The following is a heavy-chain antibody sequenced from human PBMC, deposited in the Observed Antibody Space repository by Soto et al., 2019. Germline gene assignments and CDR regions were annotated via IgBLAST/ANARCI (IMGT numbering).Heavy chain of an antibody. CDR1: GGAFTSYV. CDR3: AIDPRQWLSYGLDV. V-gene: IGHV1-69*13. CDR2: ITPIFGST. D-gene: IGHD5-18*01. Sequence: GASVKVSCKASGGAFTSYVFNWVRQAPGQGLEWMGGITPIFGSTTYAEKFQGRVTITADESTSTVYMDLSSLRSEDTAVYYCAIDPRQWLSYGLDVWGQGTTVTVSS. J-gene: IGHJ6*02.